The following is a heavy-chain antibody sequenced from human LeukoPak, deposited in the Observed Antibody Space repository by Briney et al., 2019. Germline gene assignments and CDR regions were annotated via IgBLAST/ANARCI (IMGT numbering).Heavy chain of an antibody. Sequence: PGGSLRLSCVVSGFTFSSYEMNWVRQAPGKGLEWLSHISSSGSSIQYADSVRGRFTISRDNAKNSLYLQMNSLRAEDTAVYYCPRTRDGPFDYCGPGKLVTVSS. CDR3: PRTRDGPFDY. CDR1: GFTFSSYE. D-gene: IGHD5-24*01. J-gene: IGHJ4*01. V-gene: IGHV3-48*03. CDR2: ISSSGSSI.